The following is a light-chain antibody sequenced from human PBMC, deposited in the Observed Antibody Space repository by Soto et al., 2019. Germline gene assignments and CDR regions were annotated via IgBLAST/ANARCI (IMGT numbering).Light chain of an antibody. CDR2: GAS. CDR1: HNVGNN. Sequence: EIVMTQSPPTLSVSPGERATLSCRASHNVGNNLVWYQQKPGQAPRLLIYGASTRAACIPDSVSGRVSVTEYTLPISGLLSDDFAVSYCQQFNNRYPWTFGQGTKVDI. J-gene: IGKJ1*01. CDR3: QQFNNRYPWT. V-gene: IGKV3-15*01.